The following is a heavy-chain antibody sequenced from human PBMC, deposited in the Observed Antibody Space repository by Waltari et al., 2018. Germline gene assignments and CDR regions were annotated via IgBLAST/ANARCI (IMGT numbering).Heavy chain of an antibody. J-gene: IGHJ4*02. CDR3: ARRKAARPFDY. D-gene: IGHD6-6*01. CDR2: FYYSGRT. Sequence: QLQLQESGPGLVKPSETLSLTCIVSGASISSSSDYWGWIRQPPGKGLEWIGTFYYSGRTYYNPSLKSRVTISVDTSKNQFSLNLYSVSATDTAVYYCARRKAARPFDYWGQGTLVPVSS. CDR1: GASISSSSDY. V-gene: IGHV4-39*01.